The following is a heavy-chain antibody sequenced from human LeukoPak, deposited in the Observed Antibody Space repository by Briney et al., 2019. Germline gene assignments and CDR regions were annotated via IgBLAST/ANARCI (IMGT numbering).Heavy chain of an antibody. V-gene: IGHV3-23*01. CDR2: ISGSGGSK. CDR1: GFTFSSYA. J-gene: IGHJ4*02. D-gene: IGHD1-26*01. CDR3: AKTMGAIDHDY. Sequence: GGSLRLSCAASGFTFSSYAMTWVRQAPGKGLEWVSTISGSGGSKYYADSVKGRFTISRDNSKNTQYLQMNSLRAEDTAVYYCAKTMGAIDHDYWGQGTLVTVSS.